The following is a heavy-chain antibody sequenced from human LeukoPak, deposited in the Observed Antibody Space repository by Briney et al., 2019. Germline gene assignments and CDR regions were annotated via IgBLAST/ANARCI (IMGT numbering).Heavy chain of an antibody. CDR1: GYTLTELS. CDR2: FVPEDGET. D-gene: IGHD3-22*01. Sequence: ASAKVSCKVSGYTLTELSMHWVRQAPGKGLEWMGGFVPEDGETIYAQKFQGRVTMTEDTSTDTAYMELSSLRSEDTAVYYCATANYYDSSGYYSNWGQGTLVTVSS. V-gene: IGHV1-24*01. J-gene: IGHJ4*02. CDR3: ATANYYDSSGYYSN.